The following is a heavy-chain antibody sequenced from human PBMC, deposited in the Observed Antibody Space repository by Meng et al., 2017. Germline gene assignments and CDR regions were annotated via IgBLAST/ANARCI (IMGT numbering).Heavy chain of an antibody. CDR1: GGTFSSYA. Sequence: QVQRGQAGAEVKKPGSSVKVSWKASGGTFSSYAISWVRQAPGQGLEWMGGIIPIFGTANYAQKFQGRVTITADKSTSTAYMELSSLRSEDTAVYYCARDGVGATEGYFDYWGQGTLVTVSS. V-gene: IGHV1-69*06. D-gene: IGHD1-26*01. CDR3: ARDGVGATEGYFDY. J-gene: IGHJ4*02. CDR2: IIPIFGTA.